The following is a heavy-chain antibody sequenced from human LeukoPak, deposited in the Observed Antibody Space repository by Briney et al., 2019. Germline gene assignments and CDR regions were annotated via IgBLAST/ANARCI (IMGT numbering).Heavy chain of an antibody. CDR1: GFSFSNYG. V-gene: IGHV3-33*08. Sequence: GGSLRLSCAASGFSFSNYGMHWVRQAPGKGLEWVAVIWYDGSIKFHVDSVKGRFTISRDNSKNTLYLQMNSLRAEDTAVYYCARDPMTAAGSKDGMDVWGQGTTVTVSS. J-gene: IGHJ6*02. CDR2: IWYDGSIK. D-gene: IGHD6-13*01. CDR3: ARDPMTAAGSKDGMDV.